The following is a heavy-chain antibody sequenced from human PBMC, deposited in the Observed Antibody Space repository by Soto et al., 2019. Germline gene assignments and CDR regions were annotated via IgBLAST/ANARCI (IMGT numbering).Heavy chain of an antibody. V-gene: IGHV4-39*01. CDR1: GGSISSSSYY. CDR3: ARRLCSSTSCNWFDP. J-gene: IGHJ5*02. D-gene: IGHD2-2*01. CDR2: IYYSGST. Sequence: PSETLSLTCTVSGGSISSSSYYWGWIRQPPGKGLEWIGNIYYSGSTYYNPSLKSRVTISVDTSKNQFSLKLSSVTAADTAVYYCARRLCSSTSCNWFDPWGQGTLVTVSS.